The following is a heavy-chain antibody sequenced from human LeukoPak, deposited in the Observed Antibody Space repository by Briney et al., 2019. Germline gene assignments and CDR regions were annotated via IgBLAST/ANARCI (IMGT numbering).Heavy chain of an antibody. J-gene: IGHJ4*02. CDR2: ISAYNGNT. D-gene: IGHD3-22*01. V-gene: IGHV1-18*01. CDR3: AIVRSGSYFDY. CDR1: GGTFSSYA. Sequence: ASVKVSCKASGGTFSSYAISWVRQAPGQGLEWMGWISAYNGNTNYAQKLQGRVTMTTDTSTSTVYMELRSLRSDDTAVYYCAIVRSGSYFDYWGQGTLVTVSS.